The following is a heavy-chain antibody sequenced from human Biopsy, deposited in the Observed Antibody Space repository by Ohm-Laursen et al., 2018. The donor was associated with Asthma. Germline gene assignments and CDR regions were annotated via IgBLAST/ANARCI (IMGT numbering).Heavy chain of an antibody. V-gene: IGHV1-46*01. J-gene: IGHJ4*02. D-gene: IGHD1-26*01. CDR2: INPSGGST. CDR3: ARAGALIVGATMGY. Sequence: ATVKISCNASGYTFTSYYMHWVRQAPGQGLEWMGIINPSGGSTSYAQKFQGRVTITRDTSTSTVYMELSSLRSEDTAVYYCARAGALIVGATMGYWGQGTLVTVSS. CDR1: GYTFTSYY.